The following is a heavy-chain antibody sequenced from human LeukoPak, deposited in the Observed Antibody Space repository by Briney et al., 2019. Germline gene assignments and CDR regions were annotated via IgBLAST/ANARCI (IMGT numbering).Heavy chain of an antibody. V-gene: IGHV3-53*01. D-gene: IGHD6-19*01. Sequence: GGSLRLTCAASGGTLSSNDMNWVRQAPGKVLELVSVIYSGGSPYYAASVKGRFTISRDNSKSTLYLQMNSLRAEDTAVYYCARGTPSGYWGQGPLVTVS. CDR1: GGTLSSND. J-gene: IGHJ4*02. CDR2: IYSGGSP. CDR3: ARGTPSGY.